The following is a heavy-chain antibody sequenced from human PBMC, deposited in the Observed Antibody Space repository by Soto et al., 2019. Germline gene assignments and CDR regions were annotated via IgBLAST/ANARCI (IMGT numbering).Heavy chain of an antibody. CDR3: ARPNPPDIVVVVAANDWFDP. Sequence: PGGSLRLSCAASGFTFSSYAMHWVRQAPGKGLEWVAVISYDGSNKYYADSVKGRFTISRDNSKNTLYLQMNSLRAEDTAVYYCARPNPPDIVVVVAANDWFDPGAREPWSPSPQ. V-gene: IGHV3-30-3*01. J-gene: IGHJ5*02. D-gene: IGHD2-15*01. CDR1: GFTFSSYA. CDR2: ISYDGSNK.